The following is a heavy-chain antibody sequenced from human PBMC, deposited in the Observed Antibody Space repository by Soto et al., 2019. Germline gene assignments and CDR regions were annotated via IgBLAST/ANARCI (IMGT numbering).Heavy chain of an antibody. CDR2: IFANGHT. CDR3: VASLAASGLNWLDP. CDR1: GGSISEKY. D-gene: IGHD6-13*01. Sequence: SETLSLTCIVSGGSISEKYWNWVRQPPGKGLEWIGLIFANGHTDYNPSLKSRVTMSVDASKIQFSLRLTSMTAADTAVYYCVASLAASGLNWLDPWGRGTLVTVS. V-gene: IGHV4-4*07. J-gene: IGHJ5*02.